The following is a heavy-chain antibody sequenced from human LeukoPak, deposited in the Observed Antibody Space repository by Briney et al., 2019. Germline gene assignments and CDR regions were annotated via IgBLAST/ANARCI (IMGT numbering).Heavy chain of an antibody. CDR1: GGSISSGGYY. CDR3: ARSRDYDFWSGTPENYGMDV. J-gene: IGHJ6*02. CDR2: IYYSGST. V-gene: IGHV4-31*03. Sequence: SQTLSLTCTVSGGSISSGGYYWSWIRQRPGKGLEWIGYIYYSGSTYYNPSLKSRVTISVDTSKNQFSLKLSSVTAADTAVYYCARSRDYDFWSGTPENYGMDVWGQGTTVTVSS. D-gene: IGHD3-3*01.